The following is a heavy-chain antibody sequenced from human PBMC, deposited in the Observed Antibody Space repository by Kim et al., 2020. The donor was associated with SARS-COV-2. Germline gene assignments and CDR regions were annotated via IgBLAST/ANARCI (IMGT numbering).Heavy chain of an antibody. Sequence: VKGRFTISRDNSKNTLYLQMNSLRAEDTAVYYCAKEGYYEGRWLQLPLDYWGQGTLVTVSS. D-gene: IGHD5-12*01. V-gene: IGHV3-23*01. J-gene: IGHJ4*02. CDR3: AKEGYYEGRWLQLPLDY.